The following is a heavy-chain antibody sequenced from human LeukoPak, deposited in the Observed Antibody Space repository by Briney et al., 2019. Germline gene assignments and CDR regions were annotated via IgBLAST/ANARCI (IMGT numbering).Heavy chain of an antibody. CDR3: AGATHAYSGYNH. Sequence: PGGSLRLACAAYGFTVSVNYMSWDRQAPGTGLEWVSVIYDGGHTYYADSVKGRFTISRDNSENTLYLQMNSLRGQDTAVYYCAGATHAYSGYNHWGQGVLVTVSS. V-gene: IGHV3-66*01. D-gene: IGHD5-12*01. J-gene: IGHJ4*02. CDR1: GFTVSVNY. CDR2: IYDGGHT.